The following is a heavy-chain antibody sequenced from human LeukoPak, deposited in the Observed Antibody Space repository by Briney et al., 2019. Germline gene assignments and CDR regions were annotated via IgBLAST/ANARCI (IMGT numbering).Heavy chain of an antibody. D-gene: IGHD3-22*01. V-gene: IGHV3-21*01. CDR1: GFTFSSYS. CDR2: ISSSSSYI. J-gene: IGHJ5*02. CDR3: ARDYYDSSGYYLGWFDP. Sequence: GSLRLSCAASGFTFSSYSMNWVRQAPGKGLEWVSCISSSSSYIYYADSVKGRFTISRDNAKNSLYLQMNSLRAEDTAVYYCARDYYDSSGYYLGWFDPWGQGTLVTVSS.